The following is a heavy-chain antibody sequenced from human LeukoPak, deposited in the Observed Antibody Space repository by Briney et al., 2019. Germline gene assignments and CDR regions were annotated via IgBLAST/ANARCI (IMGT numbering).Heavy chain of an antibody. CDR1: GFTFSRYW. Sequence: PGGSLRLSCAASGFTFSRYWMSWVRQAPGKGLEWVANINQDGSEKDYVDSVKGRFTISRDKAKNSLYLRMNSLRAEDTAVYYCARDYIGDYWGQGTLVTVSS. CDR3: ARDYIGDY. J-gene: IGHJ4*02. V-gene: IGHV3-7*05. D-gene: IGHD4-11*01. CDR2: INQDGSEK.